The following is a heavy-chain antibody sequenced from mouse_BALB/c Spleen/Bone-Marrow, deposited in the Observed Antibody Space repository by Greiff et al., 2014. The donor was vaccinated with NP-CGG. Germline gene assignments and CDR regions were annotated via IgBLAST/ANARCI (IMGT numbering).Heavy chain of an antibody. D-gene: IGHD2-2*01. J-gene: IGHJ2*01. CDR1: GYSITSDYA. Sequence: EVQLVESGPGLVKPSQSLSLTCTATGYSITSDYAWNWIRQFPGNKLEWMGYISYSGSTSYNPSLKSPISITRDTSKNQFFLQLNSVTTEDTATYYCARSWLRRGFDYWGQGTTLTVSS. V-gene: IGHV3-2*02. CDR3: ARSWLRRGFDY. CDR2: ISYSGST.